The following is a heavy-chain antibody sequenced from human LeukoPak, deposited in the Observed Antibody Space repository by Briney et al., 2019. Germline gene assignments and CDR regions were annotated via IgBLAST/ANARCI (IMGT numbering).Heavy chain of an antibody. CDR1: GFTFSSYG. Sequence: PGGTLRLSCAASGFTFSSYGMSWVRQAPGKGLEWVSGISGSGGSIYYADSVKGRFTISRDSSKNTLYLQMNGLRPEDTAVYYCARARPSMWIDYWGQGTLVAVSS. CDR3: ARARPSMWIDY. CDR2: ISGSGGSI. V-gene: IGHV3-23*01. J-gene: IGHJ4*02. D-gene: IGHD5-12*01.